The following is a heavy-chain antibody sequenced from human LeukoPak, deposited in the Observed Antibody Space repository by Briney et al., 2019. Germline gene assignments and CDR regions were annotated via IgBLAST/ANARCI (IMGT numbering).Heavy chain of an antibody. Sequence: GGSLGLSCAASGFTVSSNYMSWVRQAPGKGLEWVSIIYSGGSTYYADSVKGRFTISRDNSKNTLYLQMNSLRAEDTAVYYCARGPSGYSYGSRFDYWGQGTLVTVSS. J-gene: IGHJ4*02. CDR1: GFTVSSNY. V-gene: IGHV3-66*01. CDR3: ARGPSGYSYGSRFDY. CDR2: IYSGGST. D-gene: IGHD5-18*01.